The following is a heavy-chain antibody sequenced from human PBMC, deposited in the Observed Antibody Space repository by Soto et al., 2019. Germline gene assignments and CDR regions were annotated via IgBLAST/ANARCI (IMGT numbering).Heavy chain of an antibody. D-gene: IGHD5-18*01. J-gene: IGHJ3*02. CDR1: GGSISSYY. Sequence: SETLSLTCTVSGGSISSYYWSWIRQPPGKGLEWIGYIYYSGSTYYNPSLKSRVTISVDTSKNQFSLKLSSVTAADTAVYYCARDDGDWWEADTAMVTGFLRAFDIWGQGTMVTVSS. CDR2: IYYSGST. V-gene: IGHV4-59*12. CDR3: ARDDGDWWEADTAMVTGFLRAFDI.